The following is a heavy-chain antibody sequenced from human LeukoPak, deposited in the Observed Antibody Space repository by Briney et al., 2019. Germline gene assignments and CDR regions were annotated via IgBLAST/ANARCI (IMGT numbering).Heavy chain of an antibody. CDR3: ARNRAIYYYDSSGFDP. D-gene: IGHD3-22*01. CDR1: GFTFSSYE. Sequence: GGSLRLSCAASGFTFSSYEMNWVRQAPGKGLEWVSYIGSSGSTIYYADSVQGRFTISRDNAKNSLYLQMNNLRAEDTAVCYCARNRAIYYYDSSGFDPWGQGTLVTVSS. J-gene: IGHJ5*02. V-gene: IGHV3-48*03. CDR2: IGSSGSTI.